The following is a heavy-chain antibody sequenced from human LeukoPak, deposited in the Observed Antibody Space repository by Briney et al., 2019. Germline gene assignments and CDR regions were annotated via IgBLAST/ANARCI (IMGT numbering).Heavy chain of an antibody. CDR3: ARDGGVLRFLEWLPQDY. Sequence: ASVKVSCKASGGTFSSYAISWVRQAPGQGLEWMGRIIPILGIANYAQKFQGRVTITADKSTSTAYMELRSLRSDDTAVYYCARDGGVLRFLEWLPQDYWGQGTLVTVSS. CDR2: IIPILGIA. V-gene: IGHV1-69*04. J-gene: IGHJ4*02. D-gene: IGHD3-3*01. CDR1: GGTFSSYA.